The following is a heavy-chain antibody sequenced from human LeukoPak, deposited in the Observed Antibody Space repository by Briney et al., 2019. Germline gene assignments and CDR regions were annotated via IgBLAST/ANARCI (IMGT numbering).Heavy chain of an antibody. V-gene: IGHV3-21*04. CDR2: ISSSGSTI. D-gene: IGHD3-10*01. CDR3: ARGKTLFGELDY. CDR1: GFTFSSYS. J-gene: IGHJ4*02. Sequence: GGSLRLSCAASGFTFSSYSMNWVRQAPGKGLEWVSSISSSGSTIYYADSVEGRFTISRDNAKNSLYLQMNSLRAEDTAVYYCARGKTLFGELDYWGQGTLVTVSS.